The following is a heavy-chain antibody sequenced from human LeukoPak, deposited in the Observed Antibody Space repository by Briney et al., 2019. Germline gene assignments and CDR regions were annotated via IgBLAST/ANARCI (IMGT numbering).Heavy chain of an antibody. CDR2: IYYSGRT. J-gene: IGHJ4*02. CDR1: GGSISSYY. CDR3: ARDPAARGYYFDY. Sequence: SETLSLTCSVSGGSISSYYWSWIRQPPGKGLEWIGYIYYSGRTNYNPSLKSRVTISVDTSKNQFSLKLSSMTAADTAVYYCARDPAARGYYFDYWGQGALVTVSS. V-gene: IGHV4-59*01. D-gene: IGHD6-6*01.